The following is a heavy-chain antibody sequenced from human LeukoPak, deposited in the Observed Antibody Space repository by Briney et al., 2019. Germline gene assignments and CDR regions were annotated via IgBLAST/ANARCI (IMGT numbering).Heavy chain of an antibody. J-gene: IGHJ6*04. D-gene: IGHD2-15*01. CDR1: GFTFSSYS. CDR2: ISSSSYI. Sequence: GGSLRLSCAASGFTFSSYSMNWVRQAPGKGLEWVSSISSSSYIYYADSVKGRFTISRDNAKNSLYLQMNSLRAEDTAVYYCAREGRYCSGGSCYGFYGMDVWGKGTTVTVSS. CDR3: AREGRYCSGGSCYGFYGMDV. V-gene: IGHV3-21*01.